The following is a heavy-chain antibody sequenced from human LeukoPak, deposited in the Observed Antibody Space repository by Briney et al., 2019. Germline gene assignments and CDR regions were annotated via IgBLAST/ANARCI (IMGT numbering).Heavy chain of an antibody. D-gene: IGHD6-6*01. CDR1: GFTFSSYG. J-gene: IGHJ4*02. V-gene: IGHV3-30*18. CDR2: ISYDGSNK. CDR3: AKEHSSSSRFDY. Sequence: PGGSLRLSCAASGFTFSSYGMHWVRQAPGKGLEWVAVISYDGSNKYYADSVKGRFTISRDNSKNTLYLQMNSLRAEDTAVYYCAKEHSSSSRFDYWGQGTLVTVSS.